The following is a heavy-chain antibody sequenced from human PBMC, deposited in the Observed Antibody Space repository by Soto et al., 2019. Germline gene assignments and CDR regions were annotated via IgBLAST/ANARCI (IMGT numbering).Heavy chain of an antibody. V-gene: IGHV4-30-4*01. CDR1: GDYIISGDYY. CDR2: IYKSGDT. CDR3: ARGPGDPLEGPGSDLDY. J-gene: IGHJ4*02. D-gene: IGHD2-21*02. Sequence: SETLSLTCTVSGDYIISGDYYWSWIRQPPGKGLEWIGYIYKSGDTYYNPSLKSRITLSLDTSNNHFSLKVRSVTAANMAGYYWARGPGDPLEGPGSDLDYGGKGPLVPVSS.